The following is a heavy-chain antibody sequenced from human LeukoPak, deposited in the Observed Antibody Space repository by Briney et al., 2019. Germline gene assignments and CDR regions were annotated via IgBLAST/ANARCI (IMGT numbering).Heavy chain of an antibody. CDR2: IYHSGST. V-gene: IGHV4-4*02. CDR3: AREHYDFWSGSQRRGYFDY. CDR1: GGSISSSNW. D-gene: IGHD3-3*01. Sequence: PSGTLSLTCAVSGGSISSSNWWSWVRPPPGKGLEWIGEIYHSGSTNYNPSLKSRVTISVDKSKNQFSLNLSSVTAADTAVYYCAREHYDFWSGSQRRGYFDYWGQGTLVTVSS. J-gene: IGHJ4*02.